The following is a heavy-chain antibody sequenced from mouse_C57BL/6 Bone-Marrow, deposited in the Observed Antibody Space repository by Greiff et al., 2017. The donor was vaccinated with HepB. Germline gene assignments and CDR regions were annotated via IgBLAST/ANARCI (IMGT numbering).Heavy chain of an antibody. Sequence: DVMLVESGGGLVQPKGSLKLSCAASGFSFNTYAMNWVRQAPGKGLEWVARIRSKSNNYATYYADSVKDRFTISRDDSESMLYLQMNNLKTEDTAMYYCVRGNYDYDSYAMDYWGQGTSVTVSS. J-gene: IGHJ4*01. D-gene: IGHD2-4*01. CDR3: VRGNYDYDSYAMDY. CDR1: GFSFNTYA. CDR2: IRSKSNNYAT. V-gene: IGHV10-1*01.